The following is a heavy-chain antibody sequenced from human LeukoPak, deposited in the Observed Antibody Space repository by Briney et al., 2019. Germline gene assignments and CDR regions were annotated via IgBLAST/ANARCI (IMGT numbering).Heavy chain of an antibody. D-gene: IGHD2-15*01. J-gene: IGHJ4*02. CDR1: RFIFSSYG. V-gene: IGHV3-30*02. CDR3: AKVVVVAGTGWDYFDY. Sequence: GGSLRLSCAASRFIFSSYGMHWVRQSPGKGLEWVAFIRYDGSSKYYADSVKGRFTISRDNSKNTLYLQMNGLRGEDTAVYYCAKVVVVAGTGWDYFDYWGQGTLVTVSS. CDR2: IRYDGSSK.